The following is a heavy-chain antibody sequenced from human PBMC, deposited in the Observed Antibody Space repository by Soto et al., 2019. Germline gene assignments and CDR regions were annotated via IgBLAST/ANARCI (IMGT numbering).Heavy chain of an antibody. Sequence: PGGSLRLSCAASVFTFADYALSWVRQAPGKWLEWVATISCIGGSTYLADSVKGRLSISRDNSKNTVSLLMNSLRAEDTAVYFCARGSSGYTSSWYYFDYWGRGTLVTVSS. CDR1: VFTFADYA. CDR3: ARGSSGYTSSWYYFDY. D-gene: IGHD6-13*01. CDR2: ISCIGGST. J-gene: IGHJ4*02. V-gene: IGHV3-23*01.